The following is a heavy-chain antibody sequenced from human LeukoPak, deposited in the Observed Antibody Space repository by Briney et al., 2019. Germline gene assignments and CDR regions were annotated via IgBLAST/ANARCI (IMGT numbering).Heavy chain of an antibody. CDR1: GFTFSSYG. V-gene: IGHV3-33*01. Sequence: PGGSLRLSCAASGFTFSSYGMHWVRQAPGKGLEWVAVIWYDGSNKSYVDSVKGRFTISRDNSKNTLYLQMNSLRAEDTAVYYGARHSQGADAYGRNSDDYDYYRMDVGGQRTTVTVSS. CDR2: IWYDGSNK. J-gene: IGHJ6*02. CDR3: ARHSQGADAYGRNSDDYDYYRMDV. D-gene: IGHD4-23*01.